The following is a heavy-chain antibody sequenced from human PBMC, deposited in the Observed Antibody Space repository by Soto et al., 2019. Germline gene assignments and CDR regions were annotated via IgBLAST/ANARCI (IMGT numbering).Heavy chain of an antibody. V-gene: IGHV3-30-3*01. J-gene: IGHJ6*02. CDR2: ISYDGSNK. CDR1: GFTFSSYA. Sequence: QVQLVESGGGVVQPGRSLRLSCAASGFTFSSYAMQRVRQAPGKGLEWVAVISYDGSNKYYADSVKGRFTISRDNSKNTLYLQMNSLRAEDTAVYYCARGSRYSYGMDVWGQGTTVTVSS. CDR3: ARGSRYSYGMDV.